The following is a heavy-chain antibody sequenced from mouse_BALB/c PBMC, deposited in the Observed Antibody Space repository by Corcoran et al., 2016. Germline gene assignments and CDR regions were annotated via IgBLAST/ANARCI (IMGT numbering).Heavy chain of an antibody. V-gene: IGHV1S136*01. CDR3: ARAAARATYYAMDY. Sequence: EVQLQQSGPELVKPGASVKMSCKASGYTFTSYVMHWVQQKPGQGLEWIGYINPYNDGTKYNEKVKGKATLTSDKSSSTAYMELSSLTSEDSAVYYCARAAARATYYAMDYWGQGTSVTVSS. CDR2: INPYNDGT. CDR1: GYTFTSYV. J-gene: IGHJ4*01. D-gene: IGHD3-1*01.